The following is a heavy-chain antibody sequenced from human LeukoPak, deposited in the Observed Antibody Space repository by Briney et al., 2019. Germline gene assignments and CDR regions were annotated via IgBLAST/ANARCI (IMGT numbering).Heavy chain of an antibody. V-gene: IGHV3-21*01. CDR2: ISSSSSYI. Sequence: GGSLTLSCAASGFTFSSYSMNWVRQPPGKGLEWISSISSSSSYIYYPALVKGRFTISRDNAKHSLYMQMNSLRAEDTAVYYCARGLYSGYDSRNLDYYYYYYGMDVWGQGTTVTVSS. D-gene: IGHD5-12*01. CDR1: GFTFSSYS. J-gene: IGHJ6*02. CDR3: ARGLYSGYDSRNLDYYYYYYGMDV.